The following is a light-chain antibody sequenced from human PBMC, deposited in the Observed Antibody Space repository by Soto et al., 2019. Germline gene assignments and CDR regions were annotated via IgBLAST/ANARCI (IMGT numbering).Light chain of an antibody. Sequence: QSVLTQPPSASGTPGQRVTISCSGSSSNIGSNTVNWYQQLPGTAPKLLIYSNNQRPSGVPDRFSGSKSGDTASLTISGLQAEDEADYYCSSYTSVNLYVFGTGTKVTVL. CDR1: SSNIGSNT. CDR2: SNN. V-gene: IGLV1-44*01. CDR3: SSYTSVNLYV. J-gene: IGLJ1*01.